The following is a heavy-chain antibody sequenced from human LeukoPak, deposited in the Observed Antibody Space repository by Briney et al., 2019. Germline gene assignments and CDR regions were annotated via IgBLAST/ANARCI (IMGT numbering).Heavy chain of an antibody. CDR1: GGTFSNYA. CDR3: ARGIDGSGYYYYYMDV. D-gene: IGHD3-22*01. Sequence: SVKVSCKASGGTFSNYAINWVRQAPGQGLEWMGGIIPIFDTTNYAQKFQGRVTITTDESTSTAYMELSSLRSEDTAVYYCARGIDGSGYYYYYMDVWGKGTTVTVSS. J-gene: IGHJ6*03. V-gene: IGHV1-69*05. CDR2: IIPIFDTT.